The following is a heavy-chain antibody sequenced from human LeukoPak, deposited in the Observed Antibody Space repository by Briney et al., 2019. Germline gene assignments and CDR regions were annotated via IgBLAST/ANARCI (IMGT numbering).Heavy chain of an antibody. CDR3: ARLSEELEAHFDF. CDR1: GYRLNSFW. V-gene: IGHV5-51*01. CDR2: IYGGDSET. D-gene: IGHD6-13*01. J-gene: IGHJ4*02. Sequence: GESLKISCKGSGYRLNSFWIGWVRQMPGKGPEWMGGIYGGDSETRYSPSFQGHVTISADKSISTAYLQWSSLKASDTAMYYCARLSEELEAHFDFWGQGTPVTVSS.